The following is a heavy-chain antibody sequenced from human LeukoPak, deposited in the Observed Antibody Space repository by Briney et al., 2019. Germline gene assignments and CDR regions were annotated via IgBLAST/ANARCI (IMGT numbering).Heavy chain of an antibody. D-gene: IGHD6-19*01. Sequence: GASVKVSCKASGGTFSSYAISWVRQAPGQGLEWMGRIIPILGIANYAQKFQGRVTITADKSTSTAYMDLSSLRSDDTAVYYCARDPGIAVAGDDYWGQGTLVTVSS. J-gene: IGHJ4*02. V-gene: IGHV1-69*04. CDR2: IIPILGIA. CDR3: ARDPGIAVAGDDY. CDR1: GGTFSSYA.